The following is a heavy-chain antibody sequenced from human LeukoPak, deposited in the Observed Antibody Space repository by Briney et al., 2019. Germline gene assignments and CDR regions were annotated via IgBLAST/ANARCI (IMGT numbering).Heavy chain of an antibody. CDR1: GYTFTSYY. D-gene: IGHD3-3*01. CDR3: ARKGITIFGVVINTDYFDY. Sequence: ASVKVSCKASGYTFTSYYMHWVRQAPGQGLEWMGWINPNSGGTNYAQKFQGRVTMTRDTSISTAYMELSRLRSDDTAVYYCARKGITIFGVVINTDYFDYWGQGTLVTVSS. CDR2: INPNSGGT. J-gene: IGHJ4*02. V-gene: IGHV1-2*02.